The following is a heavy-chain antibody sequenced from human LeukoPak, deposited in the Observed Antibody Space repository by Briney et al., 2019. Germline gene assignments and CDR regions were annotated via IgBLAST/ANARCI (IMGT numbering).Heavy chain of an antibody. Sequence: PGGSLRLSCAASGFTFSNYAMSWVRQAPGKGLEWVSGISGSGGSTYYADSVKGRFTISRDNSKNTLYLQMNSLRAEDTAVYYCATRGTTVAYYFDYWGQGTLVTVSS. D-gene: IGHD4-17*01. CDR1: GFTFSNYA. V-gene: IGHV3-23*01. CDR2: ISGSGGST. J-gene: IGHJ4*02. CDR3: ATRGTTVAYYFDY.